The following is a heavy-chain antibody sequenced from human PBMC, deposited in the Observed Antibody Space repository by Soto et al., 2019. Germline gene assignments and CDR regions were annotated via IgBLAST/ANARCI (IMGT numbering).Heavy chain of an antibody. CDR3: VHSPWGAAPDY. V-gene: IGHV2-5*01. Sequence: QITLKESGPTLVKPTQPLTLTCTLSGFSPSARGVGVGWIRQPPGKAPEWLGIIYWNDDKRYSPSLKSRLTITKDTSKNQVVLTMTNMEAVDTATYYCVHSPWGAAPDYWGQGTLVTVSA. CDR1: GFSPSARGVG. D-gene: IGHD3-16*01. J-gene: IGHJ4*02. CDR2: IYWNDDK.